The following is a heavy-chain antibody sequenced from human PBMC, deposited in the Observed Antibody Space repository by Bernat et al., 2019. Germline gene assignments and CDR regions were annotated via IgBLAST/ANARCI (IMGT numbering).Heavy chain of an antibody. CDR2: VSNSGAS. J-gene: IGHJ4*02. D-gene: IGHD3-10*01. V-gene: IGHV4-59*01. Sequence: QVQLQESGPGLVKPSETLALTCTVSGGSINSFYWSWIRQPPGKGLEWIAYVSNSGASKYNPSLRSRVTISIDTSNNQFSLKLNSVTAADTAVYYCARGGLLWFGDPCDFWGQGTLVTVSS. CDR1: GGSINSFY. CDR3: ARGGLLWFGDPCDF.